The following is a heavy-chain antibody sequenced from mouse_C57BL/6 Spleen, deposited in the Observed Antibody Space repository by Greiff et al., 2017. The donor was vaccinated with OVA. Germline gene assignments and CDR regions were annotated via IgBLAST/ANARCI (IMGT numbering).Heavy chain of an antibody. D-gene: IGHD3-2*02. CDR1: GYTFTDYY. CDR2: IYPGSGNT. Sequence: VQLQQSGAELVRPGASVKLSCKASGYTFTDYYINWVKQRPGQGLEWIARIYPGSGNTYYNEKFKGKATLTAEKSSSTAYMQLSSLTSEDSAVYFCARGSSGYYFDYWGQGTTLTVSS. J-gene: IGHJ2*01. V-gene: IGHV1-76*01. CDR3: ARGSSGYYFDY.